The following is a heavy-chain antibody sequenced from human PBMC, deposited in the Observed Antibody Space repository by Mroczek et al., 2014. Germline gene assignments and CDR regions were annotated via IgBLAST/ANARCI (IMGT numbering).Heavy chain of an antibody. CDR2: INPNSGGT. CDR3: ARDRGRVSSPWGVTYFDY. Sequence: QVQLQQWGAEVKKPGASVKVSCKASGYTFTGYYMHWVRQAPGQGLEWMGWINPNSGGTNYAQKFQGRVTMTRDTSISTAYMELSRLRSDDTAVYYCARDRGRVSSPWGVTYFDYWGQGTLVTVSS. D-gene: IGHD6-13*01. J-gene: IGHJ4*02. V-gene: IGHV1-2*02. CDR1: GYTFTGYY.